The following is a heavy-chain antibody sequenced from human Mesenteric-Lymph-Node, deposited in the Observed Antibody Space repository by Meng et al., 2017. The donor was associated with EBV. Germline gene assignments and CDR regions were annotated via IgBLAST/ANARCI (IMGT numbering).Heavy chain of an antibody. CDR2: ISAYNGNT. V-gene: IGHV1-18*01. D-gene: IGHD3-10*01. CDR1: GYTFTRYG. J-gene: IGHJ5*02. Sequence: QGQLVQSGAEVKKPGASVKVSCKASGYTFTRYGISWVRQAPGQGLEWMGWISAYNGNTNYAQKLQGRVTMTTDTSTSTAYMELRSLRSDDTAVYYCARVWLWFGELGWFDPWGQGTLVTVSS. CDR3: ARVWLWFGELGWFDP.